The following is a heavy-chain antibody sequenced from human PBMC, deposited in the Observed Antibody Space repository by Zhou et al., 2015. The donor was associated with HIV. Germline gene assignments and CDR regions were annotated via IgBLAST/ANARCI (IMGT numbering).Heavy chain of an antibody. CDR1: GGTFSSYA. CDR2: IIPIFGTA. CDR3: ATYYYGSGSYYKDYYYYGMDV. D-gene: IGHD3-10*01. Sequence: QVQLVQSGAEVKKPGSSVKVSCKASGGTFSSYAISWVRQAPGQGLEWMGGIIPIFGTANYAQKFQGRVTITADKSTSTAYMELSSLRSEDTAVYYCATYYYGSGSYYKDYYYYGMDVWGQGTTVTVSS. J-gene: IGHJ6*02. V-gene: IGHV1-69*06.